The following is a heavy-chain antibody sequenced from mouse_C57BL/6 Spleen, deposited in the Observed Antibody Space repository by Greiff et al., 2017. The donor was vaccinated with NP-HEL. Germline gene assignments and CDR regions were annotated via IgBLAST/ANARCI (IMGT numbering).Heavy chain of an antibody. CDR1: GYSITSGYY. J-gene: IGHJ2*01. CDR2: ISYDGSN. CDR3: ARGVKGFDY. V-gene: IGHV3-6*01. Sequence: EVKLMESGPGLVKPSQSLSLTCSVTGYSITSGYYWNWIRQFPGNKLEWMGYISYDGSNNYNPSLKNRISITRDTSKNQFFLKLNSVTTEDTATYYCARGVKGFDYWGQGTTLTVSS. D-gene: IGHD2-2*01.